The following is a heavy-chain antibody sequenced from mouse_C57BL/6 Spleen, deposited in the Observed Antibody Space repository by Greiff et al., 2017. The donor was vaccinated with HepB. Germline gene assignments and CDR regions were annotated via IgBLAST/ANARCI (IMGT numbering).Heavy chain of an antibody. CDR1: GYTFTDYY. CDR2: INPNNGGT. D-gene: IGHD2-1*01. Sequence: EVQLQQSGPELVKPGASVKISCKASGYTFTDYYMNWVKQSHGKSLEWIGDINPNNGGTSYNQKFKGKATLTVDKSSSTAYMELRSLTSEDSAVYYCARERDIYGNYNGFDYWGQGTTLTVSS. CDR3: ARERDIYGNYNGFDY. J-gene: IGHJ2*01. V-gene: IGHV1-26*01.